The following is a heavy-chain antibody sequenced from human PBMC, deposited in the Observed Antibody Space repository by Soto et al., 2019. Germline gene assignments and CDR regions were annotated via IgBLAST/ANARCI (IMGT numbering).Heavy chain of an antibody. J-gene: IGHJ4*02. Sequence: GGSLRLSCAASGFTFSSYAMSWVRLAPGKGLEWVSAISGSGDNTYYPDSVKGRFTISRDNSKNTLYLQMNNLRAEDTAVYYCAKDSAVTMIRGVIYLDYWGQGTLVTVSS. D-gene: IGHD3-10*01. CDR3: AKDSAVTMIRGVIYLDY. CDR1: GFTFSSYA. CDR2: ISGSGDNT. V-gene: IGHV3-23*01.